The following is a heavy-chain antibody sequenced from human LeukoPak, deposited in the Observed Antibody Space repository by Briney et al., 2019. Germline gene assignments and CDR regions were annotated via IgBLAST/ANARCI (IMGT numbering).Heavy chain of an antibody. V-gene: IGHV5-51*01. Sequence: GESLKISCKGSGYSFTSYWIGWVRQMPGKGLEWMGIIYPGDSDTRYSPSFQGQVTISADKSISTAYLQWSSLKASDTAMYYCARPYTYYYDSSHPSPMDYFDYWGRGTLVTVSS. CDR3: ARPYTYYYDSSHPSPMDYFDY. J-gene: IGHJ4*02. CDR2: IYPGDSDT. D-gene: IGHD3-22*01. CDR1: GYSFTSYW.